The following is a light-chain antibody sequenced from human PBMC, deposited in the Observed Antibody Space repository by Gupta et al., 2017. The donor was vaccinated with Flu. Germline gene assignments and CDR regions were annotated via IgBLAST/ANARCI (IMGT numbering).Light chain of an antibody. CDR1: NIGSKS. CDR2: DDS. Sequence: SYVLTQPPSVSVAPGQTARIACGGKNIGSKSVHWYQQRPGQAPVVVVYDDSDRPSGIPERASGSTSGDTATVTISRVAAGEEADDYCQVWDRSSDHDNCVFGGGTKLTVL. J-gene: IGLJ3*02. V-gene: IGLV3-21*02. CDR3: QVWDRSSDHDNCV.